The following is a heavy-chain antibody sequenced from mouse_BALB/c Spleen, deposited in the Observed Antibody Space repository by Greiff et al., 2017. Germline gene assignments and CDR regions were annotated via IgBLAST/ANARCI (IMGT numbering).Heavy chain of an antibody. CDR3: ARDYRYDAMDY. V-gene: IGHV7-3*02. CDR2: IRNKANGYTT. Sequence: EVQRVESGGGLVQPGGSLRLSCATSGFTFTDYYMSWVRQPPGKALEWLGFIRNKANGYTTEYSASVKGRFTISRDNSQSILYLQMNTLRAEDSATYYCARDYRYDAMDYWGQGTSVTVSS. CDR1: GFTFTDYY. D-gene: IGHD2-14*01. J-gene: IGHJ4*01.